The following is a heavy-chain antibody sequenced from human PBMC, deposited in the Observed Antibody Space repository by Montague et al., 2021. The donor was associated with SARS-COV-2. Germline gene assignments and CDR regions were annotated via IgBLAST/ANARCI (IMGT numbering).Heavy chain of an antibody. Sequence: PALVKPTQTLTLTCTLSGLPLSTSGLCVGWIRQPPGKALEWLALTDWDDDKYYSPSLKTRLSISKDTSKNQVVLTMANMEPVDTATYYCARIPNDSWYVSYFVYWGQGILVPVSS. D-gene: IGHD6-13*01. CDR1: GLPLSTSGLC. J-gene: IGHJ4*02. CDR3: ARIPNDSWYVSYFVY. V-gene: IGHV2-70*01. CDR2: TDWDDDK.